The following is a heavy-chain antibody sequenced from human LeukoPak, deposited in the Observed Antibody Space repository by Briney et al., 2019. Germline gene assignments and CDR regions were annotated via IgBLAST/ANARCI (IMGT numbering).Heavy chain of an antibody. V-gene: IGHV1-69*05. CDR2: IIPIFGTA. D-gene: IGHD2-2*01. J-gene: IGHJ4*02. CDR1: GGTFSSYA. CDR3: ASGSRGHIVVVPAASFDY. Sequence: GASVKVSCKASGGTFSSYAISWVRQAPGQGLEWMGGIIPIFGTANYAQKFQGRVTITTDESTSTAYMELSSLRSEDTAVYYCASGSRGHIVVVPAASFDYWGQGTLVTVSS.